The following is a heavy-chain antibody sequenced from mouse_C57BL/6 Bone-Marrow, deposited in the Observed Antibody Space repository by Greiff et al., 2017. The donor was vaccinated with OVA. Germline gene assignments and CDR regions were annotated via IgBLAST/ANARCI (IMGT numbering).Heavy chain of an antibody. D-gene: IGHD1-1*01. Sequence: EVKLEESGGGLVQPKGSLKLSCAASGFTFNTYAMHWVRQAPGKGLEWVALIRSKSSNYATYYADSVKDRFTISRDDSQSMLYLQRNNLKTEDTAMYDCVRAPYYYYGSSPYAMDYWGQGTSVTVSS. CDR2: IRSKSSNYAT. CDR1: GFTFNTYA. J-gene: IGHJ4*01. CDR3: VRAPYYYYGSSPYAMDY. V-gene: IGHV10-3*01.